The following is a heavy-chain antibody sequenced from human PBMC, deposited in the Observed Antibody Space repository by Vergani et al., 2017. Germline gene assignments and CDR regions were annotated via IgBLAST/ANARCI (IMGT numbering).Heavy chain of an antibody. D-gene: IGHD2-2*01. V-gene: IGHV3-23*01. CDR3: AKDLGDILVVGVPTDV. CDR1: GFTFSSYA. Sequence: EVQLLESGGGLVQPGGSLRLSCAASGFTFSSYAMSWVRQAPGKGLEWVSAISGSGGSTYYADSVKGRFTISRDNSKNTLYLQMNSLRAEDTAVYYCAKDLGDILVVGVPTDVWSKGTTVTVSS. J-gene: IGHJ6*04. CDR2: ISGSGGST.